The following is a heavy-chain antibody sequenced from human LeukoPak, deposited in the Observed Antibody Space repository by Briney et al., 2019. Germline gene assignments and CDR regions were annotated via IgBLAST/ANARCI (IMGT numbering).Heavy chain of an antibody. J-gene: IGHJ4*02. Sequence: ASVKVSCKASGGTFSSYAISWVRQAPGQGLEWTGGIIPMFGTANYAQKIQGRVTITADKSTSTAYMELSSLRSEDTAVYYCAGGRYYYYDSSGYYHLDYWGQGTLVTVSS. V-gene: IGHV1-69*06. CDR1: GGTFSSYA. CDR2: IIPMFGTA. CDR3: AGGRYYYYDSSGYYHLDY. D-gene: IGHD3-22*01.